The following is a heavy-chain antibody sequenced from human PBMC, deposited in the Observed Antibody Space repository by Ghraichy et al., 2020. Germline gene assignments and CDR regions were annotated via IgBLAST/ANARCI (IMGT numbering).Heavy chain of an antibody. CDR1: GYTFTDYF. J-gene: IGHJ6*02. D-gene: IGHD2-21*02. CDR3: ARVFGDWPPSLAYGMDV. CDR2: IDPKSGDT. V-gene: IGHV1-2*02. Sequence: ASVKVSCKASGYTFTDYFIHWVRQAPGQGLEWMGWIDPKSGDTKYVQHFEGRVTMTRDTSTTTVHVELRGLRSEDTAVYYCARVFGDWPPSLAYGMDVWGQGTTVTVSS.